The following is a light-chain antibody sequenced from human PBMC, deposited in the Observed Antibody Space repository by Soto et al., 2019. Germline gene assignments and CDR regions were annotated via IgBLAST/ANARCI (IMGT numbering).Light chain of an antibody. V-gene: IGKV1-16*01. CDR3: QQYHKYPLT. Sequence: DIPLTQFPSSLSASVGDRVTITCRASQDITNHYLAWFQQKPGKAPKSLIYAVSSLQSGVPSRFSGSGSGTDFTLTISSLQPEDFTTYYCQQYHKYPLTFGGGTKVELK. J-gene: IGKJ4*01. CDR1: QDITNHY. CDR2: AVS.